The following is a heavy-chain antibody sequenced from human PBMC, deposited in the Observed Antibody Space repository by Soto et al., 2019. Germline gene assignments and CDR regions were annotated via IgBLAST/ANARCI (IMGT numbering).Heavy chain of an antibody. CDR1: GFTFDDYA. D-gene: IGHD5-18*01. CDR2: ISWNSGNI. CDR3: VRSKGGYSYGTPFDY. J-gene: IGHJ4*02. V-gene: IGHV3-9*01. Sequence: EVQLEESGGALVQPGRSLRLSCADSGFTFDDYAMYWVRQVLGKGLEWVSSISWNSGNIGYADSVKGRFTTSRDNAENSLYLQMNSLRPEDTDLYYCVRSKGGYSYGTPFDYWGQGTLVTVSS.